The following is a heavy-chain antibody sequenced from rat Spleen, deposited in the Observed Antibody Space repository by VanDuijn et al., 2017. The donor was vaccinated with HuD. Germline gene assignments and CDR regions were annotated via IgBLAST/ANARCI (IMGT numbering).Heavy chain of an antibody. J-gene: IGHJ2*01. CDR3: VREDLGINY. D-gene: IGHD1-9*01. CDR2: IDYDGDST. CDR1: GFIFSDYH. V-gene: IGHV5-20*01. Sequence: EVQLVESGGGLVQPGRSLKLSCAASGFIFSDYHLAWVRQAPTKGLEWVASIDYDGDSTYYRDSVKGRFSISRDNAKSSLYLQMDSLRSEDTATYYCVREDLGINYWGQGVMVTVSS.